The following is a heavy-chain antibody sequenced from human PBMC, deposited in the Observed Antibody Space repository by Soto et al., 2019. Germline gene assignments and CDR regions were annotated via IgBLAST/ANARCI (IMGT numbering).Heavy chain of an antibody. Sequence: GGSLRLSCAASGFTFSSYGMHWVRQAPGKGLEWVAVISYDGSNKYYADSVKGRFTISRDNSKNTLYLQMNSLRAEDTAVYYCATHAQTHSSLGHLDYWGQGTLVTVSS. CDR3: ATHAQTHSSLGHLDY. J-gene: IGHJ4*02. CDR2: ISYDGSNK. D-gene: IGHD6-19*01. CDR1: GFTFSSYG. V-gene: IGHV3-30*03.